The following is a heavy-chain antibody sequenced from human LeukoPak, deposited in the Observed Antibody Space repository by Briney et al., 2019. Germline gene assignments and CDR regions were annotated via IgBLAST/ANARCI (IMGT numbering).Heavy chain of an antibody. V-gene: IGHV1-18*01. CDR3: ARVAIGLAATITAGHDY. CDR2: ISAYNGNT. Sequence: ASVKVSCKASGYTFTRYGISWVRQAPGQGLKWMGRISAYNGNTNYAQKLQGRVTMTTDTSTSTAYMELRSLRSDDTAVYYCARVAIGLAATITAGHDYCGQGTLVTVSS. J-gene: IGHJ4*02. CDR1: GYTFTRYG. D-gene: IGHD5-12*01.